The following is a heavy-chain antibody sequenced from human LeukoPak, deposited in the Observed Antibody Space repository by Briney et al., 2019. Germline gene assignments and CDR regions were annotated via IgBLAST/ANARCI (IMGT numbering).Heavy chain of an antibody. CDR3: AKVRAPRQYYFDY. CDR2: IYSCGST. Sequence: GGSLRLSCAASGFTVSSNYMSWVRQAPGKGLEWVSVIYSCGSTYYADSVKGRFTISRDNSKNTLYLQMNSLRAEDTAVYYCAKVRAPRQYYFDYWGQGTLVTVSS. V-gene: IGHV3-53*01. D-gene: IGHD1-26*01. CDR1: GFTVSSNY. J-gene: IGHJ4*02.